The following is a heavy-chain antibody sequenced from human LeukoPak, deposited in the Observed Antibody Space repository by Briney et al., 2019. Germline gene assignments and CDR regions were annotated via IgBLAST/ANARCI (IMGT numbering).Heavy chain of an antibody. CDR3: ARDRGYSSGWYVDPYNWFDP. J-gene: IGHJ5*02. D-gene: IGHD6-19*01. Sequence: ASVKVSCKASGYTFTGYYMHWVRQAPGQGLEWMGWINPNSGGTNYAQKFQGRVTMTRDTSISTAYMELSRLRSGDTAVYYCARDRGYSSGWYVDPYNWFDPWGQGTLVTVSS. CDR1: GYTFTGYY. CDR2: INPNSGGT. V-gene: IGHV1-2*02.